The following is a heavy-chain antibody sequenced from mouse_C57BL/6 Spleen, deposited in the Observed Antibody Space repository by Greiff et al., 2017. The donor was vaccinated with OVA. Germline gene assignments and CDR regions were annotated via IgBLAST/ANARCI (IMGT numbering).Heavy chain of an antibody. D-gene: IGHD2-1*01. V-gene: IGHV1-80*01. CDR3: ARGWNGNYVDYAMDY. CDR1: GYAFSSYW. CDR2: IYPGDGDT. Sequence: VQGVESGAELVKPGASVKISCKASGYAFSSYWMNWVKQRPGKGLEWIGQIYPGDGDTNYNGKFKGKATLTADKSSSTAYMQLSSLTSEDSAVYFCARGWNGNYVDYAMDYWGQGTSVTVSS. J-gene: IGHJ4*01.